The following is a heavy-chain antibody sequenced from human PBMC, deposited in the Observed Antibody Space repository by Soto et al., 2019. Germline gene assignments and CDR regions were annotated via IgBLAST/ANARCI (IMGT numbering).Heavy chain of an antibody. V-gene: IGHV3-30*18. CDR2: ISYDGSNK. D-gene: IGHD1-26*01. CDR1: GFTFSSYG. J-gene: IGHJ6*02. CDR3: AKDDGSYFFYYYYGMDV. Sequence: GGSLRLSCAASGFTFSSYGMHWVRQAPGKGLEWVAVISYDGSNKYYADSVKGRFTISRDNSKNTLYLQMNSLRAEDTAVYYCAKDDGSYFFYYYYGMDVWGQGTTVTVSS.